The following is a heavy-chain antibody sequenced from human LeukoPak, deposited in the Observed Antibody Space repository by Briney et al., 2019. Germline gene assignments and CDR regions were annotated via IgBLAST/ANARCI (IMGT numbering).Heavy chain of an antibody. V-gene: IGHV4-30-2*01. Sequence: SETLSLTCAVSGGSISSGGYSWSWIRQPPGKGLEWIGYIYHSGSTYYNPSLKSRVTISVDRSKSQFSLKLSSVTAAVTAVYYCARVNTYYYDSSGSHDAFDIWGQGTMVTVS. CDR1: GGSISSGGYS. J-gene: IGHJ3*02. CDR3: ARVNTYYYDSSGSHDAFDI. CDR2: IYHSGST. D-gene: IGHD3-22*01.